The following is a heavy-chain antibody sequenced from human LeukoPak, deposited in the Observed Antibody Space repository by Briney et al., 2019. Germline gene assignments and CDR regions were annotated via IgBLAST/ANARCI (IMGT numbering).Heavy chain of an antibody. D-gene: IGHD2-21*01. CDR2: IRSKAYGGTT. V-gene: IGHV3-49*04. CDR3: AKDPGEGDY. CDR1: GFTFGDYA. Sequence: GGSLRLSCTASGFTFGDYAMSWVRQAPGKGLEWVGFIRSKAYGGTTEYAASVKGRFTISRDDSKSIAYLQMNSLKTEDTAVYYCAKDPGEGDYWGQGTLVTVSS. J-gene: IGHJ4*02.